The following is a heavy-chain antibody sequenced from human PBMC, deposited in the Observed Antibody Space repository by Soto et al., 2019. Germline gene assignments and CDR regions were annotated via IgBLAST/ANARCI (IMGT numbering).Heavy chain of an antibody. CDR3: AKTYYYDSSGYYHIRD. CDR1: GGSISSGDYY. Sequence: SETLSLTCTVSGGSISSGDYYWSWIRQPPGKGLEWIGYIYYSGSTYYNPSLKSRVTISVDTSKNQFSLKLSSVTAADTAVYYCAKTYYYDSSGYYHIRDWGQGTLVTVSS. J-gene: IGHJ4*02. CDR2: IYYSGST. V-gene: IGHV4-30-4*01. D-gene: IGHD3-22*01.